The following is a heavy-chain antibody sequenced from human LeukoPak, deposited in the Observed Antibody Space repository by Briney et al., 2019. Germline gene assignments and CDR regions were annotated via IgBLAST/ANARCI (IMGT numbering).Heavy chain of an antibody. CDR3: ARANDNYYYYYMDV. CDR2: ISSSSSYI. D-gene: IGHD3-9*01. J-gene: IGHJ6*03. Sequence: GGSLRLSCAASGFTFSSYSMNWVRQAPGKGLEWVSSISSSSSYIYYADSVKGRFTISRDNAKNSLYLQMNSLRAEDTAVYYCARANDNYYYYYMDVWGKGTTVTISS. V-gene: IGHV3-21*01. CDR1: GFTFSSYS.